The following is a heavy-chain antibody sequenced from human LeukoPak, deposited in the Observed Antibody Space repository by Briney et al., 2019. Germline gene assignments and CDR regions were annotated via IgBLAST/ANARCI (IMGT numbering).Heavy chain of an antibody. V-gene: IGHV1-18*01. J-gene: IGHJ4*02. CDR1: GYSFTNYG. CDR2: ISAHNGNT. Sequence: ASVKVSCKASGYSFTNYGISWVRQAPGQGLEWMGWISAHNGNTNYAQKLQGRVTMTTDTSTSTAYMELRTLRFDDTAVYYCARDHSYASRGGSFDYWGQGTLVTVSS. D-gene: IGHD3-16*01. CDR3: ARDHSYASRGGSFDY.